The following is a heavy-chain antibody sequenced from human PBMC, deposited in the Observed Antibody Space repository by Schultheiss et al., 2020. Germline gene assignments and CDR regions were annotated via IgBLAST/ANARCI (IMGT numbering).Heavy chain of an antibody. Sequence: SLKISCAASGFTFDDYAMHWVRQAPGKGLEWVSGISWNSGSIGYADSVKGRFTISRDNAKNSLYLQMNSLRAEDTAVYYCTRRERDYGDYVLFDYWGQGTLVNGS. V-gene: IGHV3-9*01. CDR2: ISWNSGSI. CDR1: GFTFDDYA. CDR3: TRRERDYGDYVLFDY. J-gene: IGHJ4*02. D-gene: IGHD4-17*01.